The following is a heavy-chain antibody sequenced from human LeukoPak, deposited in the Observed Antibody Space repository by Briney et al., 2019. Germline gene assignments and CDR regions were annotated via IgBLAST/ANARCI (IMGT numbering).Heavy chain of an antibody. Sequence: GASVKVSCKASGYTFTGYYMHWVRQAPGQGLEWMGWINPNSGGTNYAQKFQGRVTMTRDTSISTAYMELSRLRSDDTAVYYCARANPVAAPQYYYYYMDVWGKGTTVTISS. D-gene: IGHD6-6*01. CDR3: ARANPVAAPQYYYYYMDV. CDR2: INPNSGGT. V-gene: IGHV1-2*02. J-gene: IGHJ6*03. CDR1: GYTFTGYY.